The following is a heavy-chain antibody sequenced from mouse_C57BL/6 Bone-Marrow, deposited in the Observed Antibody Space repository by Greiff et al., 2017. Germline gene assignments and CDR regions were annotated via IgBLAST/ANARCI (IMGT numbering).Heavy chain of an antibody. Sequence: QVQLQQPGAELVKPGASVKLSCKASGYTFTSYWMHWVKQRPGQGLEWIGMIHPNSGSTNYNEKFKSKATLTVDKSSSTAYMQLSSLTSEDSAVYYCARGNTVIAKEFDYWGQGTTLTVSS. J-gene: IGHJ2*01. CDR1: GYTFTSYW. D-gene: IGHD1-1*01. CDR3: ARGNTVIAKEFDY. CDR2: IHPNSGST. V-gene: IGHV1-64*01.